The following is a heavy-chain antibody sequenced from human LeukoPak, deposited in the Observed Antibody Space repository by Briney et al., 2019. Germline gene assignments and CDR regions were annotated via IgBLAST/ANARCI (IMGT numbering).Heavy chain of an antibody. CDR3: ATNIIVPGTGTFDI. V-gene: IGHV4-30-2*01. CDR1: GGSISSGGYY. D-gene: IGHD6-19*01. CDR2: VYQSGST. Sequence: SQTLSLTCTVSGGSISSGGYYWSWIRQPPGKGLESIGYVYQSGSTYYNPSLKSRVTISVDRSKNQFSLKLTSVTAADTAVYYCATNIIVPGTGTFDIWGQGTMVTVSS. J-gene: IGHJ3*02.